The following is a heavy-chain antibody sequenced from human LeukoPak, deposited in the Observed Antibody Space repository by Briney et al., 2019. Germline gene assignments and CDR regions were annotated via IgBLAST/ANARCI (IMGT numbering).Heavy chain of an antibody. J-gene: IGHJ6*02. CDR1: GFTFSSYE. CDR3: ASHSLYYYYYGMDV. Sequence: GGSLRLSCAASGFTFSSYEMNWVRQAPGKGLEWVSYISSSGSTIYYADSVKGRFTISRDNAKNSLYLQMNSLRAEDTAVYYCASHSLYYYYYGMDVWGQGTTVTVSS. V-gene: IGHV3-48*03. CDR2: ISSSGSTI.